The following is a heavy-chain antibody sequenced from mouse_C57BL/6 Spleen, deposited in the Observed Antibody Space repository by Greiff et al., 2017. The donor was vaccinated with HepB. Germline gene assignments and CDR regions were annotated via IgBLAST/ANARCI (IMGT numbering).Heavy chain of an antibody. CDR3: ARDDGSSWFAY. CDR2: ISSGSSTI. V-gene: IGHV5-17*01. D-gene: IGHD1-1*01. CDR1: GFTFSDYG. Sequence: EVNVVESGGGLVKPGGSLKLSCAASGFTFSDYGMHWVRQAPEKGLEWVAYISSGSSTIYYADTVKGRFTISRDNAKNTLFLQMTSLRSEDTAMYYCARDDGSSWFAYWGQGTLVTVSA. J-gene: IGHJ3*01.